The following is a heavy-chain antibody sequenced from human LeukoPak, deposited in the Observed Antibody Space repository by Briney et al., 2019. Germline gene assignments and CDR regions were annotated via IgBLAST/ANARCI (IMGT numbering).Heavy chain of an antibody. CDR3: ARHDSFIPY. D-gene: IGHD5-18*01. CDR2: ISDNEGST. V-gene: IGHV3-23*01. Sequence: GGSLRLSCAASGFTFNYYAMSWVRQAPGKGLEWVSGISDNEGSTYYTDSVKGRFTISRDNTKNTVYLQMNNLSPDGTAVYFCARHDSFIPYWGQGTLVTVSS. J-gene: IGHJ4*02. CDR1: GFTFNYYA.